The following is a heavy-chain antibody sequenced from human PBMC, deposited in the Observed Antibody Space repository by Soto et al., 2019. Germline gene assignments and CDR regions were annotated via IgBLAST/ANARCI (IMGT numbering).Heavy chain of an antibody. V-gene: IGHV3-30*18. J-gene: IGHJ6*02. CDR1: GFTFSSYG. Sequence: PGGSLRLSCAASGFTFSSYGMHWVRQAPGKGLEWVAVISYDGSNKYYADSVKGRFTISRDNSKNTLYLQMNSLRAEDTAVYYCAKDLGADYDILTGSGMDVWGQGTTVTVSS. CDR3: AKDLGADYDILTGSGMDV. CDR2: ISYDGSNK. D-gene: IGHD3-9*01.